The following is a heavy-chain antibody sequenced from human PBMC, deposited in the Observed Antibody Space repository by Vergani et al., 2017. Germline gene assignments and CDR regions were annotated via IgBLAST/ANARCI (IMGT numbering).Heavy chain of an antibody. CDR2: ISSDGGTT. Sequence: EVQVVESGGGLIKPGGSLRLSCVVSGITFKNAWINWVRQAPGKGLEWVSTISSDGGTTDYAAPVKGRFTISRDDSKNTLYLQMNSLKTEDTAVYYCTTLGASTVTADFDYWGQGTLVTVSS. CDR3: TTLGASTVTADFDY. V-gene: IGHV3-15*07. CDR1: GITFKNAW. J-gene: IGHJ4*02. D-gene: IGHD2-21*02.